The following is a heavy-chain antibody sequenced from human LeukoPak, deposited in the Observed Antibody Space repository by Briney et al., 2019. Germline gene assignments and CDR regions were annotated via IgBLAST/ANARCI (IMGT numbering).Heavy chain of an antibody. V-gene: IGHV1-46*01. CDR1: GYAFTRHY. CDR2: INPSGSST. J-gene: IGHJ4*02. CDR3: ARDLGTVGALDY. Sequence: ASVKVSCKASGYAFTRHYMHWVRQAPGQGLEWMGLINPSGSSTIYAQKFQGRVTMTRDTSTSTVYMELSSLRSEDTAVYYCARDLGTVGALDYWGQGTLVTVSS. D-gene: IGHD1-26*01.